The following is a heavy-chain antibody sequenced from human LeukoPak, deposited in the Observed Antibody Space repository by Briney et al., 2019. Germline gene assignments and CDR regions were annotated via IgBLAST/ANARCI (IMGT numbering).Heavy chain of an antibody. CDR3: AKDLPTTEVTGGPFDY. V-gene: IGHV3-30*18. CDR1: GFTFSSYG. D-gene: IGHD4-23*01. Sequence: GGSLRFSCAASGFTFSSYGMHWVRQAPGKGLEWVAVISYDGSNKYYADSVKGRFTISRDNSKNTLYLQMNSLRAEDTAVYYCAKDLPTTEVTGGPFDYWGQGTLVTVSS. CDR2: ISYDGSNK. J-gene: IGHJ4*02.